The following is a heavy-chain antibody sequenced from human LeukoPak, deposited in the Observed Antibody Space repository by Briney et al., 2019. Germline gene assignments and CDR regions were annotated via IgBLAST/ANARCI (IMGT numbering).Heavy chain of an antibody. J-gene: IGHJ3*02. D-gene: IGHD3-22*01. Sequence: GGSLRLSCAASGFTFSSYSMNWVRQAPGKGLEWVSSISSSSSYIYYADSVKGRFTISRDNAKNSLYLQMNSLRAEDTAVYYCARGDMIVVVITTGDDAFDIWGQGTMVTVSS. V-gene: IGHV3-21*01. CDR1: GFTFSSYS. CDR2: ISSSSSYI. CDR3: ARGDMIVVVITTGDDAFDI.